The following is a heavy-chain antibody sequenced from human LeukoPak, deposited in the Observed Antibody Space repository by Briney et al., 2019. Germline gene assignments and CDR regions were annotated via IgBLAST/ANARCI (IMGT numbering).Heavy chain of an antibody. J-gene: IGHJ4*02. Sequence: KTSETLSLTCAVYGGSFSGYYWSWIRQPPGKGLEWIGEISHSGSTNYNPSLKSRVTISVDTSKNQFSLKLSSVTAADTAVYYCARGRRISHTRYYFDYWGQGTLVTVSS. V-gene: IGHV4-34*01. CDR2: ISHSGST. CDR3: ARGRRISHTRYYFDY. CDR1: GGSFSGYY. D-gene: IGHD2/OR15-2a*01.